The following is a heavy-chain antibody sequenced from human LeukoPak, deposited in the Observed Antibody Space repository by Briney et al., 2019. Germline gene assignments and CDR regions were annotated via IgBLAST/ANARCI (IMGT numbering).Heavy chain of an antibody. CDR2: IYYSEST. CDR3: ARGGYSYGYSADP. V-gene: IGHV4-59*01. Sequence: SETLSLTCTVSGGSISGYYWSWIRQPPGKGLEWIGYIYYSESTNYNPSLKSRVTISVDTSKNQFSLKLSSVTAADTAVYYCARGGYSYGYSADPWGQGTLVTVSS. CDR1: GGSISGYY. D-gene: IGHD5-18*01. J-gene: IGHJ5*02.